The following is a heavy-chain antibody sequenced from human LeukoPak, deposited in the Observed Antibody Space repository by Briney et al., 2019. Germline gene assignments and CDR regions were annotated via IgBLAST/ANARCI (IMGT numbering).Heavy chain of an antibody. D-gene: IGHD6-13*01. CDR1: GFSLSTSGVG. J-gene: IGHJ4*02. CDR2: IYWDDDK. V-gene: IGHV2-5*02. Sequence: SGPTLVKPTQTLTLTCTFSGFSLSTSGVGVGWIRQPPGKALEGLALIYWDDDKRYSPCLKSRLTITKDTSKNQVVLTMTNMDPVDTATYYCAHTLLGITATGTTYYFDYWGQGTLVTVSS. CDR3: AHTLLGITATGTTYYFDY.